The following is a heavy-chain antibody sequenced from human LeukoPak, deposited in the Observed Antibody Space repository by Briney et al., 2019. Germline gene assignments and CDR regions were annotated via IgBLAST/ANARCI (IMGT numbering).Heavy chain of an antibody. Sequence: QSGGSLRLSCAASGFTFSSYGMHWVRQAPGKGLEWVAVISYDGSNKYYADSVKGRFTISRDNSKNTLYLQMNSLRAEDTAVYYCAKGAVGYYYYYGMDVWGQGTTVTVSS. CDR3: AKGAVGYYYYYGMDV. CDR2: ISYDGSNK. D-gene: IGHD1-26*01. J-gene: IGHJ6*02. V-gene: IGHV3-30*18. CDR1: GFTFSSYG.